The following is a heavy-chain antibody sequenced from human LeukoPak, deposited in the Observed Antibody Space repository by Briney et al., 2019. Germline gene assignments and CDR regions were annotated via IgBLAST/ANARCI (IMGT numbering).Heavy chain of an antibody. D-gene: IGHD6-6*01. V-gene: IGHV1-24*01. CDR3: AAGRAARYAGDY. Sequence: ASVKVSCKVSGYTLTELSMHWVRQAPGKGLERMGGFDPEDGETIYAQKFQGRVTMTEDTSTDTAYMELSSLRSEDTAVYYCAAGRAARYAGDYWGQGTLVTVSS. CDR1: GYTLTELS. J-gene: IGHJ4*02. CDR2: FDPEDGET.